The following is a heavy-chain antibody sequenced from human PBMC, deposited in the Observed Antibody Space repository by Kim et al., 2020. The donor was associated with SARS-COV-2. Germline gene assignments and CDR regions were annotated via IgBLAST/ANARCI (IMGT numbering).Heavy chain of an antibody. J-gene: IGHJ6*02. CDR2: ITPFNGNT. Sequence: SVKVSCKASGYTFTYRYLHWVRQAPGQALEWMGWITPFNGNTNYAQKFQDRVTITRDRSMSTAYMELSSLGSEDTAMYYCASRGGGIYGMDVWGQGTTVTVSS. D-gene: IGHD3-16*01. CDR1: GYTFTYRY. V-gene: IGHV1-45*02. CDR3: ASRGGGIYGMDV.